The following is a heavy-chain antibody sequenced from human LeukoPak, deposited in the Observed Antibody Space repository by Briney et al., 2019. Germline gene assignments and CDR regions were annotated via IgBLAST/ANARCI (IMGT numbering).Heavy chain of an antibody. J-gene: IGHJ5*02. Sequence: GGSLRLPYAASGFTFNSYTMSWVPQAPGKGLEWVSAISGSGGSTYYADSVKGRFTISRDNSKNTLYLQMNSLRAEDTAVYYCAKDGTTAMGTWGQRTLVTVSS. V-gene: IGHV3-23*01. D-gene: IGHD5-18*01. CDR3: AKDGTTAMGT. CDR1: GFTFNSYT. CDR2: ISGSGGST.